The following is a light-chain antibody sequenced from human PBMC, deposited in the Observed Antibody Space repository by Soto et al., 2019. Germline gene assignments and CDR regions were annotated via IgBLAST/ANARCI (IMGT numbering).Light chain of an antibody. Sequence: IEMTQSPPILSVSPGEGATLSCRASQRISTNLAWYQHIPGQAPRLLIVSSSRRPTDVPGRFSGSGSGTDFPLTISRLQSEDSAFYYCQQYGSPPTFGQGTKVEIK. CDR3: QQYGSPPT. CDR1: QRISTN. CDR2: SSS. J-gene: IGKJ1*01. V-gene: IGKV3-15*01.